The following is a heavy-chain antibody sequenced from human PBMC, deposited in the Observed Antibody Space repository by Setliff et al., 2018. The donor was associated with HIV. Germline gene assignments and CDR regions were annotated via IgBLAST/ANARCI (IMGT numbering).Heavy chain of an antibody. CDR3: ARAEQRYYGSGKGYYFDY. CDR2: ISNNGGIT. CDR1: GFTFSSYG. Sequence: ETLSLSCAASGFTFSSYGMHWVRQAPGKGLEYVSAISNNGGITYYGDSVKGRFTISRDNSKNTLYLQMGSLRPEDMAVYYCARAEQRYYGSGKGYYFDYWGPGTLVTVSS. J-gene: IGHJ4*02. V-gene: IGHV3-64*02. D-gene: IGHD3-10*01.